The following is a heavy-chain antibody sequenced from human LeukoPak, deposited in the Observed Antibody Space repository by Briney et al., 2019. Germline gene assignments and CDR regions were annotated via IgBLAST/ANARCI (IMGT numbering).Heavy chain of an antibody. CDR3: ATGRDPYKTGH. Sequence: SETLSLTCTFSGGSFSPAHWSWIRQPPGKGLEWIGVICDNGNTDYNPSLKSRVTISVDASKSQFSLKLSSLAAADTAVYYCATGRDPYKTGHWGQGTLVTVSS. CDR1: GGSFSPAH. V-gene: IGHV4-59*01. D-gene: IGHD5-24*01. CDR2: ICDNGNT. J-gene: IGHJ4*02.